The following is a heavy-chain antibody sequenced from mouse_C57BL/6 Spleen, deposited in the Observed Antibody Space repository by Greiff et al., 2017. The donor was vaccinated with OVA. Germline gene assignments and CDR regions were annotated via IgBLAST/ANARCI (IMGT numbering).Heavy chain of an antibody. CDR1: GYTFTSYW. Sequence: QVHVKQSGAELVRPGSSVKLSCKASGYTFTSYWMDWVKQRPGQGLEWIGNIYPSDSETHYNQKFKDKATLTVDKSSSTAYMQLSSLTSEDSAVYYCARGTTVPYYFDYWGQGTTLTVSS. J-gene: IGHJ2*01. CDR3: ARGTTVPYYFDY. V-gene: IGHV1-61*01. CDR2: IYPSDSET. D-gene: IGHD1-1*01.